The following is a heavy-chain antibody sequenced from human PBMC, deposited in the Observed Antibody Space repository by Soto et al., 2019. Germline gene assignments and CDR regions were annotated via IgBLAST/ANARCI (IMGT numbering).Heavy chain of an antibody. D-gene: IGHD5-18*01. Sequence: LSLTCTVSGGSIRSGGYYWSWVRQSPRRGLEWIGNIYYSGSTYYNPSLKSRLTISVDTSKNQLSLNLSSVTAADTAVYYCARDRLMATAGTARHYFGLDVWGQGTTVTVSS. V-gene: IGHV4-31*03. CDR3: ARDRLMATAGTARHYFGLDV. CDR2: IYYSGST. J-gene: IGHJ6*02. CDR1: GGSIRSGGYY.